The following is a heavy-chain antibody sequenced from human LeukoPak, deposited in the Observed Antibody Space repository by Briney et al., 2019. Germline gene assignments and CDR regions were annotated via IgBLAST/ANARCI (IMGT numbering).Heavy chain of an antibody. CDR3: ARDIIYCSSTTCREKDYYYYYMDV. Sequence: PSQTLSLTCTVSGDSISSGSYYWNWIRQPAGKGLEWIGRIYASGSTKYNPSLKSRVTISVDTSKNQYSLKLSSVTAADTDVYYCARDIIYCSSTTCREKDYYYYYMDVWGKGTTVTVSS. CDR1: GDSISSGSYY. CDR2: IYASGST. V-gene: IGHV4-61*02. D-gene: IGHD2-2*01. J-gene: IGHJ6*03.